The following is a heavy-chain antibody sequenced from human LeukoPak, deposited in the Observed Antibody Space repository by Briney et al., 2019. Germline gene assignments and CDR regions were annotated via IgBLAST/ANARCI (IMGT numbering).Heavy chain of an antibody. CDR2: ISWNSGSI. CDR3: AKSVLSITIFGACDY. D-gene: IGHD3-3*01. V-gene: IGHV3-9*01. Sequence: PGGSLRLSCAASGFTFDDYAMHWVRQAPGKGLEWVSGISWNSGSIGYADSVKGRFTISRDNAKNSLYLQMNSLRAEDAALYYCAKSVLSITIFGACDYWGQGTLVTVSS. CDR1: GFTFDDYA. J-gene: IGHJ4*02.